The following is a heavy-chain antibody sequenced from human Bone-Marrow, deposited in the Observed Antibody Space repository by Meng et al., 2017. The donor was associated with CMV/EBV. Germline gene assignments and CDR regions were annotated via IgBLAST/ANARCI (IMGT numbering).Heavy chain of an antibody. D-gene: IGHD2-2*01. CDR2: IRYDGSNK. CDR3: AKDFYVLVVPASQAVDD. CDR1: GFTFSSYG. J-gene: IGHJ4*02. Sequence: GESLKISCAASGFTFSSYGMHWVRQAPGKGLEWVAFIRYDGSNKYYADSVKGRFTISRDNSKNTLYLQMNSLRAEDTAVYYCAKDFYVLVVPASQAVDDWGQGTLVTVSS. V-gene: IGHV3-30*02.